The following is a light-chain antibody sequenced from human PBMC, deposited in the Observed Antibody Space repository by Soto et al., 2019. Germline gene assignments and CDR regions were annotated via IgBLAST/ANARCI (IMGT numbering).Light chain of an antibody. CDR3: QQYNNWPPWT. CDR2: GAS. Sequence: EIVMTQSPATLSVSPGERATRSCRASQSVSSNLAWSQQKPGQAPRLLIYGASTRATGITARFSGSGSGTEFTLTISSLQSEDFAVYYCQQYNNWPPWTFGQGTKVEIK. CDR1: QSVSSN. V-gene: IGKV3-15*01. J-gene: IGKJ1*01.